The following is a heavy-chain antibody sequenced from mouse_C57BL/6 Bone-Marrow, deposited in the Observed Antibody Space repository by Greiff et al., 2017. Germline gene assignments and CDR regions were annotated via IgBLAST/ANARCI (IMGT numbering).Heavy chain of an antibody. CDR2: IDPSDSYT. D-gene: IGHD2-1*01. V-gene: IGHV1-69*01. Sequence: VQLQQPGAELVMPGASVKLSCKASGYTFTSYWMHWVKQRPGQGLEWIGEIDPSDSYTNYNQKFKGKSTLTADKSSSTAYMQLSSLTSEDSAVYYCAREEDGNSGMYYWGQGTSVTVTS. CDR3: AREEDGNSGMYY. J-gene: IGHJ4*01. CDR1: GYTFTSYW.